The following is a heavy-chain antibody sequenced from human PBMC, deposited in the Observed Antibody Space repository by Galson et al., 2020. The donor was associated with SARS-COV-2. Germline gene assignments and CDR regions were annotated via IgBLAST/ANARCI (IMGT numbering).Heavy chain of an antibody. V-gene: IGHV4-59*08. CDR3: ARRKDGYYDILTGWLRETEYYDGLAV. J-gene: IGHJ6*02. D-gene: IGHD3-9*01. Sequence: ETAETLYLNGSVAGDASRGNYWTGIRQANAKGLEWLGHDYAPAVGSYSPRLRGRLSISVDTSKNHVSLTLSSVTAADTDIYCCARRKDGYYDILTGWLRETEYYDGLAVGGPATTVTVAS. CDR1: GDASRGNY. CDR2: DYAPAVG.